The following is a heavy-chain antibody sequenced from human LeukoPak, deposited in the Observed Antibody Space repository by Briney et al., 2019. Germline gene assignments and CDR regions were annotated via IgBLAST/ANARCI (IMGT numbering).Heavy chain of an antibody. CDR3: ARVGDYALKD. CDR2: IYTSGST. CDR1: GGSISSYY. J-gene: IGHJ4*02. D-gene: IGHD4-17*01. V-gene: IGHV4-4*07. Sequence: SETLSLTCTVSGGSISSYYWSWIRQPAGKGLEWIGHIYTSGSTNYNPSLKSRVTMSVDTSKNQFSLKVTSVTAADTAMYYCARVGDYALKDWGQGSLVTVSS.